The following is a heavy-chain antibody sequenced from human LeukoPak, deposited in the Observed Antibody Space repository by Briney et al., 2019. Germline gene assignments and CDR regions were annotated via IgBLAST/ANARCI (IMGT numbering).Heavy chain of an antibody. Sequence: GGSLRLSCAASGFTFSSYSMNWVRQAPGKGLEWVSSISSSSSYIYYADSVKGRFTISRDNAKNSLYLQMNSLRAEDTAVYYCARDRVVVVPRRSYYGMDVWGQGTTVTVSS. CDR2: ISSSSSYI. J-gene: IGHJ6*02. CDR1: GFTFSSYS. V-gene: IGHV3-21*01. D-gene: IGHD2-2*01. CDR3: ARDRVVVVPRRSYYGMDV.